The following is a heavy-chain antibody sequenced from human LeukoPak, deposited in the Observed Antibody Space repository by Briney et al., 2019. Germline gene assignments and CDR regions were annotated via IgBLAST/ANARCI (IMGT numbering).Heavy chain of an antibody. CDR3: ARDRAGSRGYYFDY. D-gene: IGHD2-15*01. CDR1: GYTFTGYY. Sequence: GASVKVSCKASGYTFTGYYMHWVRQAPGQGLEWMGWINPNSGGTNYAQKFQGRVTMTRDTSISTAYMELSRLRSDDTAVYYCARDRAGSRGYYFDYWGQGTLVTVSS. CDR2: INPNSGGT. V-gene: IGHV1-2*02. J-gene: IGHJ4*02.